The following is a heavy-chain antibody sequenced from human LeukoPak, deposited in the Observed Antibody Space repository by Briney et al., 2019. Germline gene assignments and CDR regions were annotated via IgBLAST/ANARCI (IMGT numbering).Heavy chain of an antibody. Sequence: SETLSLTCTVSGGSISSGDYYWSWIRQPPGKGLEWIGYIYYSGSTYYNPSLKSRVTISVDTSKNQFSLKLSSVTAADTAVYYCARVRRYCSSTSCYNFDYWSQGTLVTVSS. CDR1: GGSISSGDYY. D-gene: IGHD2-2*02. V-gene: IGHV4-30-4*01. J-gene: IGHJ4*02. CDR2: IYYSGST. CDR3: ARVRRYCSSTSCYNFDY.